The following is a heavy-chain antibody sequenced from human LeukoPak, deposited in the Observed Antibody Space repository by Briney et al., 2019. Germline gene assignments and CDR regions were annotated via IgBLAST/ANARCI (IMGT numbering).Heavy chain of an antibody. V-gene: IGHV3-30-3*01. Sequence: GGSLRLPCAASGFTFSSYAMHWVRQAPGKGLEWVAVISYDGSNKYYADSVKGRFTISRDNSKNTLYLQMNSLRAEDTAVYYCARDSSAEGSGSYYANWFDPWGQGTLVTVSS. CDR2: ISYDGSNK. CDR1: GFTFSSYA. CDR3: ARDSSAEGSGSYYANWFDP. J-gene: IGHJ5*02. D-gene: IGHD3-10*01.